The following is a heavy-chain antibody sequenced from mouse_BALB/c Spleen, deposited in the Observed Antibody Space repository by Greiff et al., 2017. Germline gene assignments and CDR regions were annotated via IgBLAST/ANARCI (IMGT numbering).Heavy chain of an antibody. CDR2: IYPGSGST. CDR1: GYNFTSYW. D-gene: IGHD2-10*01. J-gene: IGHJ3*01. Sequence: QVQLQQSGAELVKPGTSVKLSCKASGYNFTSYWINWVKLRPGQGLEWIGDIYPGSGSTNYNEKFKSKATLTVDTSSSTAYMQLSSLASEDSALYYCARAYYGNYWFAYWGQGTLVTVSA. V-gene: IGHV1-55*01. CDR3: ARAYYGNYWFAY.